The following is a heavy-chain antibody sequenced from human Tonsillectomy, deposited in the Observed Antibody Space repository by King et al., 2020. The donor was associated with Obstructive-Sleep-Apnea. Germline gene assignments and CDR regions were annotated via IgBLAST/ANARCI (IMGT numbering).Heavy chain of an antibody. CDR3: ARAVASNWFDP. CDR1: GFTFSSYW. Sequence: VQLVESGGGLVQPGGSLRLSCAASGFTFSSYWMSWVRQAPGKGLEWVANIKEDGSEKYYVYSVKGRFTISRDNAKNSLYLQMNSLRADDTAVYYCARAVASNWFDPWGQGTLVTVSS. J-gene: IGHJ5*02. V-gene: IGHV3-7*01. CDR2: IKEDGSEK.